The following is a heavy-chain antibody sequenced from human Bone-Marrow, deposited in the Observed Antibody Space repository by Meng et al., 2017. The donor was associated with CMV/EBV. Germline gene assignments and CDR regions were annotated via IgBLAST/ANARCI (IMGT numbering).Heavy chain of an antibody. J-gene: IGHJ6*02. CDR3: ARARWAVPAAIAYYYYGMDV. Sequence: SETLSLTCAVYGGSSSGYYWSWIRQPPGKGLEWIGEIYHSGSTNYNPSLKSRVTISVDESKNQFSLKLSSVTAADTAVYYCARARWAVPAAIAYYYYGMDVWGQGTTVTVSS. CDR2: IYHSGST. D-gene: IGHD2-2*02. V-gene: IGHV4-34*01. CDR1: GGSSSGYY.